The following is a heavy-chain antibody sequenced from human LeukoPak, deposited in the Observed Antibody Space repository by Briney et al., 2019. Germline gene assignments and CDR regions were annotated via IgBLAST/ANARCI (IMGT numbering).Heavy chain of an antibody. Sequence: PGRSLRLSCAASGFTFDDYAMHWVRQAAGKGLEWVSGISWNSGSIGYADSVKGRFTISRDNAKNSLYLQMNSLRAEDTALYYCAKDSGITIFGVVIHWGQGTMVTVSS. J-gene: IGHJ4*02. CDR2: ISWNSGSI. D-gene: IGHD3-3*01. V-gene: IGHV3-9*01. CDR1: GFTFDDYA. CDR3: AKDSGITIFGVVIH.